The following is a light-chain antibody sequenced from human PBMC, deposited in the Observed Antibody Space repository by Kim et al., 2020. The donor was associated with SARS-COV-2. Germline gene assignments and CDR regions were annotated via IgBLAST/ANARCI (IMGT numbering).Light chain of an antibody. Sequence: QSALTQPASVSGSPGQSIAISCTGTSSDVGGYNYVSWYQQHPGKAPKLMIYDVSKRPSGVSNRFSGSKSGNTASLTISGLQAEDEADYYCISYTSRSTYVFGTGTKVTVL. CDR1: SSDVGGYNY. CDR3: ISYTSRSTYV. CDR2: DVS. V-gene: IGLV2-14*01. J-gene: IGLJ1*01.